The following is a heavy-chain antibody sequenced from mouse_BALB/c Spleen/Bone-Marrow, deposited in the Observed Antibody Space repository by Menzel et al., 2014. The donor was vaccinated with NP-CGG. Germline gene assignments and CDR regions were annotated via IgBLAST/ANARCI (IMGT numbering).Heavy chain of an antibody. CDR1: GLTFSSYG. Sequence: EVHLVESGGGLVQPGGSLKLSCAASGLTFSSYGMSWVRQTPDKRLELVATINSNGGSTYYPDSVKGRFTISRDTAKNTLYLQMSSLKSEETAMYYCVRGNYGNYVDYFDFWGQGTTLTVSS. CDR2: INSNGGST. CDR3: VRGNYGNYVDYFDF. D-gene: IGHD2-1*01. V-gene: IGHV5-6-3*01. J-gene: IGHJ2*01.